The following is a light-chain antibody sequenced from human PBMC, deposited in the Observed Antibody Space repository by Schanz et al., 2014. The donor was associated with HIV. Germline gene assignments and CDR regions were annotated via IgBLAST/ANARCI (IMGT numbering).Light chain of an antibody. Sequence: DIQMTQSPSTLSASVGDRLTITCRASQSISTWLAWYQQKPGKAPKVLIYKATTLESGVPSRFSGSGSGTEFTLTISSLQPDDFATYYCQQYNSYITFGQGTRLEIK. J-gene: IGKJ5*01. CDR2: KAT. CDR1: QSISTW. V-gene: IGKV1-5*03. CDR3: QQYNSYIT.